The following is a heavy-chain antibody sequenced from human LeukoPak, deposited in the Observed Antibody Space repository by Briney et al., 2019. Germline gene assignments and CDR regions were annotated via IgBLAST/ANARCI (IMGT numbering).Heavy chain of an antibody. D-gene: IGHD3-3*01. V-gene: IGHV1-18*01. Sequence: ASVKVSCKASGYTFTSYGISWVRQAPGQGLEWMGWISAYNGNTNYAQKLQGRVTMTTDTSTSTAYMELRSLRSDDTAVYYCARDFDDFWSGYPLGSLRDVWGKGTTVTVSS. CDR1: GYTFTSYG. J-gene: IGHJ6*04. CDR3: ARDFDDFWSGYPLGSLRDV. CDR2: ISAYNGNT.